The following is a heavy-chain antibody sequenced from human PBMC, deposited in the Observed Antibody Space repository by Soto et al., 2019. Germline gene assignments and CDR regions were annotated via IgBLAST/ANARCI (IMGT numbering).Heavy chain of an antibody. J-gene: IGHJ4*02. V-gene: IGHV2-5*01. CDR3: AHSVIEQWPGPGGYFYY. CDR2: IYWNDDK. Sequence: CPTRAKRAQTLTLNSPFSGISPSTSGAGVGGIRQPAGKALEWLALIYWNDDKRYSPSLKSRLTITKDTSKNQVVLTMTNMDPVDTATYYCAHSVIEQWPGPGGYFYYCGQG. CDR1: GISPSTSGAG. D-gene: IGHD6-19*01.